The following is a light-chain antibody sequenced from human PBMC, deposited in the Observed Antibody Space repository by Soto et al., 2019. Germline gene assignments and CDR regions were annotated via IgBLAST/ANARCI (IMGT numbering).Light chain of an antibody. J-gene: IGLJ2*01. CDR3: QSYDSSLSGSV. Sequence: QSVLTQPPSVSGAPGQRVTISCTGSSSNIGAGFDVHWYQKLPGTAPKLLIFDNTNRPSGVPDRFSASKSGTSASLAISGLQAGDEADYFCQSYDSSLSGSVFGGGTQLTVL. V-gene: IGLV1-40*01. CDR2: DNT. CDR1: SSNIGAGFD.